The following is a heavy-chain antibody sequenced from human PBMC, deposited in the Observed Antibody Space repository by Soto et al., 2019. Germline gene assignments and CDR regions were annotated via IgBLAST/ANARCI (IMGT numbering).Heavy chain of an antibody. CDR1: GGSISSSNYY. V-gene: IGHV4-39*07. CDR2: VYYNGFT. J-gene: IGHJ6*02. CDR3: ARGGGRNYYYGMDV. Sequence: SETLSLTCTVSGGSISSSNYYWAWIRQSPGKGLEWIGSVYYNGFTYYNPSLKSRVTISVDKSKNQFSLKLSSVTAADTAVYYCARGGGRNYYYGMDVWGQGTTVTVSS.